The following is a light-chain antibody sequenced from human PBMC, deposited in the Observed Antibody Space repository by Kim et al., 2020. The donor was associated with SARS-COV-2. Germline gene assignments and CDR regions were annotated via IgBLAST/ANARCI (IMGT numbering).Light chain of an antibody. CDR3: LQHKTFPYT. V-gene: IGKV1-17*03. J-gene: IGKJ2*01. CDR1: QGISRF. Sequence: ASLGDRVTITCRASQGISRFLAWFQQKAGKVPKRLIYDVSTLQSGVPSRFSGSGSGTEFTLTITSLQPEDFATYFCLQHKTFPYTFGQGTKVDIK. CDR2: DVS.